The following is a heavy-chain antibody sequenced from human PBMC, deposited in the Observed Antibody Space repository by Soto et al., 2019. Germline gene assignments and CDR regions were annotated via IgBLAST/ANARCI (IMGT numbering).Heavy chain of an antibody. CDR3: ARGALIYYDSSGYYYDGKHDAFDI. CDR2: TYYRSRWHN. Sequence: SQTLSLTCAISGDSVSNIDAVWNWIRQSPSRGLEWLGRTYYRSRWHNEYALSVKSRMTINPDTSKNQFSLKLSSVTAADTAVYYCARGALIYYDSSGYYYDGKHDAFDIWGQGPMDTVSS. D-gene: IGHD3-22*01. CDR1: GDSVSNIDAV. J-gene: IGHJ3*02. V-gene: IGHV6-1*01.